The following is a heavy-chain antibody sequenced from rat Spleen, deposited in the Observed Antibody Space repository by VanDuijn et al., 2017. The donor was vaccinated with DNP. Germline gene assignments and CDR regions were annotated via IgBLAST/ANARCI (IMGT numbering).Heavy chain of an antibody. Sequence: EVQLVESGGGLVQPGRSLKLSCAASGFTFSDYNMAWVRQAPKKGLEWVATIIYDGSRTYYRDSVKGRFTISRDNAKSTLYLQMDSLRSEDTATYYCARPLFNYGSVPDCWGQGVMVTVSS. CDR3: ARPLFNYGSVPDC. V-gene: IGHV5S10*01. CDR1: GFTFSDYN. CDR2: IIYDGSRT. D-gene: IGHD1-3*01. J-gene: IGHJ2*01.